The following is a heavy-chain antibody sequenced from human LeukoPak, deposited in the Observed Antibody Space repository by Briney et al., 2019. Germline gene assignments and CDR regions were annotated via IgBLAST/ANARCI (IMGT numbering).Heavy chain of an antibody. CDR3: ARHHDGGPKLRLDF. CDR2: FHYSGST. J-gene: IGHJ4*02. D-gene: IGHD2-15*01. Sequence: PSETLSLTCRVSGASVSNYYWSWIRQSPGKGLEWIGFFHYSGSTNYNPSLNSRVTTSIDTSMNQLSLTLVSVTAADTAVYFCARHHDGGPKLRLDFWGLGVLVTVSS. CDR1: GASVSNYY. V-gene: IGHV4-59*08.